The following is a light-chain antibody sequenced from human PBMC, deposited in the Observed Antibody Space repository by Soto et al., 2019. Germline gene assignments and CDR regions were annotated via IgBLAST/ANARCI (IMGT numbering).Light chain of an antibody. CDR3: QQFNSFPLT. J-gene: IGKJ4*01. V-gene: IGKV1-9*01. CDR1: QGISSY. Sequence: DIQLTQSPSFLSASVGDRVIITCRASQGISSYLAWYQQNPGKAPKLLIYAASTLQSGVPSGFSGSGSGTAYTLTISSLQPEDFATYYCQQFNSFPLTFGGGTKVEIK. CDR2: AAS.